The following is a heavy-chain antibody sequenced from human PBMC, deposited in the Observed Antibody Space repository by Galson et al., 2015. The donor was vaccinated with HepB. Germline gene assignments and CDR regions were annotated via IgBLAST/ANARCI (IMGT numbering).Heavy chain of an antibody. J-gene: IGHJ4*02. CDR2: MNTKANNYAT. CDR1: GFTFSALT. D-gene: IGHD5-24*01. CDR3: RWLQFPIDY. V-gene: IGHV3-73*01. Sequence: SLRLSCAASGFTFSALTVHWVRQPSGKGLEWVGHMNTKANNYATGCAASVKGRFTISRDDSKNTAYLQMNSLKIEDTAVYYCRWLQFPIDYWGQGTLVTVSS.